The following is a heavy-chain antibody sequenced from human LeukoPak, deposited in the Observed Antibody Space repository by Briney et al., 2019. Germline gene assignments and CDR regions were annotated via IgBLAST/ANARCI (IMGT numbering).Heavy chain of an antibody. CDR3: ARVQYCSGSSCYWWFDP. CDR1: GFSISSSSYY. Sequence: KPSETLSLTCTASGFSISSSSYYWGWIRQPPGKGLEWIGSSYYSGSTYYNPSIKSGVPISVDTSKNQFSLKLGSVPAADTDVYYCARVQYCSGSSCYWWFDPWGQGTLVTVSS. J-gene: IGHJ5*02. V-gene: IGHV4-39*01. CDR2: SYYSGST. D-gene: IGHD2-15*01.